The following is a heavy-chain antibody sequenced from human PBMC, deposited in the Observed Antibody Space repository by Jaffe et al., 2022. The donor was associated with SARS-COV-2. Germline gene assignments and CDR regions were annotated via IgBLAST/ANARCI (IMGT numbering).Heavy chain of an antibody. J-gene: IGHJ4*02. CDR1: GGSTSSNSHY. Sequence: QLQLQESGPGLVKPSETLSLTCTVSGGSTSSNSHYWGWIRQPPGRGLEWIGSGHYSAYTYYKPSLKSRVTISVDTSKNQFSLKLASVTAADTAVYYCARQIATRGEWGFDYWGQGTLVTVSS. CDR3: ARQIATRGEWGFDY. CDR2: GHYSAYT. D-gene: IGHD3-16*01. V-gene: IGHV4-39*01.